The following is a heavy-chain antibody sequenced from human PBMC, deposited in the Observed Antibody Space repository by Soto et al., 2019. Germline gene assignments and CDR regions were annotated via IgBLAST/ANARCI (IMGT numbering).Heavy chain of an antibody. V-gene: IGHV4-4*02. Sequence: SETLSLTCAVSGGSISSSNWWSWVRHPPGKGLEWIGEIYHSGSTNYNPSLKSRVTISVDKSKNQFSLKLSSVTAADTAVYYCARGRPTSWYYDILTGYLPQPNFDYWGQGTLVTVS. CDR2: IYHSGST. J-gene: IGHJ4*02. CDR1: GGSISSSNW. D-gene: IGHD3-9*01. CDR3: ARGRPTSWYYDILTGYLPQPNFDY.